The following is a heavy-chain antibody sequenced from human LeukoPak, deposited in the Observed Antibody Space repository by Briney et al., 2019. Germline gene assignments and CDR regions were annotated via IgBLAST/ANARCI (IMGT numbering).Heavy chain of an antibody. J-gene: IGHJ4*02. Sequence: GGSLRLSCAASGFTFSSYSMNWVRQAPGKGLEWVSSISSSSSYMFYADSVKGRFTISRDNAKNSLYLQMNSLRAEDTAVYYCARDQGPIYCSGGSCYGRGGDYWGQGTLVTVSS. CDR3: ARDQGPIYCSGGSCYGRGGDY. D-gene: IGHD2-15*01. CDR1: GFTFSSYS. V-gene: IGHV3-21*01. CDR2: ISSSSSYM.